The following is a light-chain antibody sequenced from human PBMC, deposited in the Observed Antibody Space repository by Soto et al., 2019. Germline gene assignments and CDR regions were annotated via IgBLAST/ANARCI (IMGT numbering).Light chain of an antibody. Sequence: EIVMTQSPATLSVSPGERANLSCRASHSFSSNLAWYQQKPGQAPRLLIYGASTRATGIPARFSGSGSGTEFTLTISSLQSEDFAVYYCQQYNNWPPSITFGQGTRLEIK. J-gene: IGKJ5*01. V-gene: IGKV3-15*01. CDR1: HSFSSN. CDR3: QQYNNWPPSIT. CDR2: GAS.